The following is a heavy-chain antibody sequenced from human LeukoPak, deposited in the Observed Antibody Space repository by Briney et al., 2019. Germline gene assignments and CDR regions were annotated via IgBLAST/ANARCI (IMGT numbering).Heavy chain of an antibody. D-gene: IGHD6-13*01. J-gene: IGHJ4*02. CDR1: GFTFSDYY. V-gene: IGHV3-53*01. CDR2: IYSGGST. CDR3: ARGTAAAASDY. Sequence: GGSLRLSCAASGFTFSDYYMSWVRQAPGKGLEWVSVIYSGGSTYYADSVKGRFTISRDNSKNTLYLQMNSLRAEDTAVYYCARGTAAAASDYWGQGTLVTVSS.